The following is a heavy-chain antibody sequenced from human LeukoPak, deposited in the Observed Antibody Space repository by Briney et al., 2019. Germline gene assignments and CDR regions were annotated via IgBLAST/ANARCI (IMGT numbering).Heavy chain of an antibody. CDR3: ARFNRDAFDI. D-gene: IGHD1-14*01. Sequence: GGPLQISCQGSGSTFTSYWIGWVRQLPGKGLEWMGIIYPGDSDTRYSPSFQGQVTISDDKSISTAYLQWSSLKASDTAMYYCARFNRDAFDIWGQGTMVTVSS. CDR1: GSTFTSYW. CDR2: IYPGDSDT. J-gene: IGHJ3*02. V-gene: IGHV5-51*01.